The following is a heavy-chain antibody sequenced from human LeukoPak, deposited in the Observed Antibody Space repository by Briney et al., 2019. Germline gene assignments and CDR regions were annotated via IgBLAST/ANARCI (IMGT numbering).Heavy chain of an antibody. V-gene: IGHV3-23*01. CDR3: ARLWFGRYYFDY. Sequence: GGSLRLSCAASGFTFTTYGMSWVRQAPGKGLEWVSAISGSGGSTYYADSVKGRFTLSKDNSKNTLYLQMNTLRAEDTAIYYCARLWFGRYYFDYWGQGTLVTVSS. CDR1: GFTFTTYG. CDR2: ISGSGGST. D-gene: IGHD3-10*01. J-gene: IGHJ4*02.